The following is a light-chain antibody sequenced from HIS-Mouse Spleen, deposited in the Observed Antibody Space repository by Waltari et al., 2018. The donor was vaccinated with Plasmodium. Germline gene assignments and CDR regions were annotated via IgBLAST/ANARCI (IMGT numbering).Light chain of an antibody. CDR3: CSYAGSSTHVV. Sequence: QSALTQPASVSGSPGQSITISCTGTSSDVGSYNLVSWYQQHPGKAPKLMIYEGSKRPSGVSTRFPGSKSGNTASRTISGLQAEDEADYYCCSYAGSSTHVVFGGGTKLTVL. J-gene: IGLJ2*01. CDR1: SSDVGSYNL. CDR2: EGS. V-gene: IGLV2-23*01.